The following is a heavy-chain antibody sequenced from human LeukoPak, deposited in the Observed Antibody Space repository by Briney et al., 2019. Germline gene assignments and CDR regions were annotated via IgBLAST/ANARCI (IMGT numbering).Heavy chain of an antibody. CDR1: GFAFSAYW. CDR3: VRDLILVWTPGDDFDF. D-gene: IGHD3-16*01. CDR2: INEDATTI. V-gene: IGHV3-74*01. J-gene: IGHJ4*02. Sequence: PGGSLRLSCAASGFAFSAYWMHWVRHAPGKGLEWVSRINEDATTITYADSVKGRFIISIDNSKKSLYLQMNNLRAEDTAVYYCVRDLILVWTPGDDFDFWGQGTLVIVSS.